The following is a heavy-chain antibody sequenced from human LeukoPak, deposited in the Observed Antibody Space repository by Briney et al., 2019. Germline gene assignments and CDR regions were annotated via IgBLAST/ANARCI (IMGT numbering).Heavy chain of an antibody. D-gene: IGHD1-7*01. CDR1: GGSFSGYY. J-gene: IGHJ4*02. V-gene: IGHV4-34*01. CDR2: INHSGST. Sequence: PSETLSLTCAVYGGSFSGYYWSWIRQPPGKGLEWIGEINHSGSTNYNPSLKSRVTISVDTSKNQFSLKLSSVTAADTAVYYCASEPTPYGGTIGDWGQGTLVTVSS. CDR3: ASEPTPYGGTIGD.